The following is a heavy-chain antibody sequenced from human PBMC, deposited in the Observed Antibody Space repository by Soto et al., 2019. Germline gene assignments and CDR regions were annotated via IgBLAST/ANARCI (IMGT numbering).Heavy chain of an antibody. CDR2: IVVGSGNT. J-gene: IGHJ4*02. Sequence: GASVKVSCKASGFTFTSSAVQWVRQARGQRLEWIGWIVVGSGNTNYAQKFQERVTITRDMSTSTAYMELSSLRSEDTAVYYCAARDTYCGGDCYSRWGQGTLVTVSS. D-gene: IGHD2-21*02. CDR3: AARDTYCGGDCYSR. V-gene: IGHV1-58*01. CDR1: GFTFTSSA.